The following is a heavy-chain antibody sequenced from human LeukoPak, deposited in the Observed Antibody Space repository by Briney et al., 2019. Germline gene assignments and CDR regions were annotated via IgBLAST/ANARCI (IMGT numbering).Heavy chain of an antibody. D-gene: IGHD3-9*01. V-gene: IGHV3-23*01. CDR2: ISGSGGST. CDR1: GFTFSSYA. CDR3: AKDAGIDWLLSTYYFDY. J-gene: IGHJ4*02. Sequence: GGSLRLSCAASGFTFSSYALSWVRQAPGKGLEWVSAISGSGGSTYYADSVKGRFTISRDNSKNTLYLQRNSLRAEDTAVYYCAKDAGIDWLLSTYYFDYWGQGTVVTVSS.